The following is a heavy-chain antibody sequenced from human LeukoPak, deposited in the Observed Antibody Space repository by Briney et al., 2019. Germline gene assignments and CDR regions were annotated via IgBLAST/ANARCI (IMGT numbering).Heavy chain of an antibody. D-gene: IGHD3-22*01. CDR1: GGSISSGGYS. CDR2: INHSGST. J-gene: IGHJ6*02. V-gene: IGHV4-30-2*01. CDR3: AREAPSGYRYYYGMDV. Sequence: SETLSLTCAVSGGSISSGGYSWSWIRQPPGKGLEWIGEINHSGSTNYNPSLKSRVTISVDTSKNQFSLKLSSVTAADTAVYYCAREAPSGYRYYYGMDVWGQGTTVTVSS.